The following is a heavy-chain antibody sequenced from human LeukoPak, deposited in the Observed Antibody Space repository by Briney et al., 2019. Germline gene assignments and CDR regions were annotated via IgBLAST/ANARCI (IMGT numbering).Heavy chain of an antibody. CDR3: ARGRPHGNDY. CDR2: IASDGSST. CDR1: GFTFSSYW. Sequence: PGGSLRLSCAASGFTFSSYWMNWVRHAPGKGLVWVSRIASDGSSTTYADSVKGRFSISRDNAKNTLYLQMNSLRVEDTAVYYCARGRPHGNDYWGQGTLVTVS. J-gene: IGHJ4*02. D-gene: IGHD4-23*01. V-gene: IGHV3-74*01.